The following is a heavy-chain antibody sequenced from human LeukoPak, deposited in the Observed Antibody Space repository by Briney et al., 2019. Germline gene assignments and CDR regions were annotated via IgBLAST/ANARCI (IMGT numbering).Heavy chain of an antibody. V-gene: IGHV3-33*01. Sequence: PGGSLRLSCAASGFTFTTYVMHWVRQAPGKGLEWVALIWHDGSNKYYGDSVKDRFTISRDNSKNTLYLQMDSLRAEDTAVYCWARGRGYTYGHPLDYWGQGTLATASS. CDR1: GFTFTTYV. CDR3: ARGRGYTYGHPLDY. CDR2: IWHDGSNK. D-gene: IGHD5-18*01. J-gene: IGHJ4*02.